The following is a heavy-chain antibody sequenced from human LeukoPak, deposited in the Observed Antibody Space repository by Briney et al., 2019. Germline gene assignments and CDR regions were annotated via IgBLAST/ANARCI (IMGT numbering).Heavy chain of an antibody. Sequence: ASVKVSCKASGSTFSSYDINWVRQATGQGLEWMGWMNPNSGNTGYARKFQGRVTITRNTSISTAYMELSSLRSEDTAVYYCARGGRGIVVVPAATHYYYYYYMDVWGKETTVTVSS. J-gene: IGHJ6*03. CDR2: MNPNSGNT. CDR3: ARGGRGIVVVPAATHYYYYYYMDV. V-gene: IGHV1-8*03. CDR1: GSTFSSYD. D-gene: IGHD2-2*01.